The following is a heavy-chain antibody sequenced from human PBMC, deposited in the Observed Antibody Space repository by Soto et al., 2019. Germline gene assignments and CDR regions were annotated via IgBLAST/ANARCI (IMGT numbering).Heavy chain of an antibody. CDR1: GDSINSGAYY. CDR2: IYTNGGT. J-gene: IGHJ5*01. CDR3: ARGLTEWSNDS. V-gene: IGHV4-31*03. D-gene: IGHD3-3*01. Sequence: SETLSLTCTVSGDSINSGAYYWTWIRQHPGKGLEWIGCIYTNGGTDYSPSLKNRVTISMDTSKNQFSLRLTSVTVADTATYFCARGLTEWSNDSWGHGTLVTVSS.